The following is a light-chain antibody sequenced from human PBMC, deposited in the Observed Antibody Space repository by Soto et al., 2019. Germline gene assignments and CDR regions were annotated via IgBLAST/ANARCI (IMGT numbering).Light chain of an antibody. CDR2: AAS. CDR1: QSVSSS. J-gene: IGKJ2*01. V-gene: IGKV3-15*01. CDR3: LQHKSWPFS. Sequence: EIVMTQSPATLSVXPGEXXXXSXRASQSVSSSLAWFQQKPGQAPRLLIYAASARATGIAARLSGSGSGTEFTLTISSLQSEDFAVYYCLQHKSWPFSFGQGTKLELK.